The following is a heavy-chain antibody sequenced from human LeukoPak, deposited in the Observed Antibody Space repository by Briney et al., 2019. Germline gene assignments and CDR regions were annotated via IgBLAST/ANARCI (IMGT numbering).Heavy chain of an antibody. D-gene: IGHD6-19*01. Sequence: MPSETLSLTCAVYGGSFSGYYWTWIRQPPGKGLEWIGEINHSGSTNYNPSLKSRVTVSVDTSRNQFSLKLSSVTAADTAVYYCARTQWLARGRNMRHAFDIWGQGTMVTVSS. CDR1: GGSFSGYY. J-gene: IGHJ3*02. V-gene: IGHV4-34*01. CDR2: INHSGST. CDR3: ARTQWLARGRNMRHAFDI.